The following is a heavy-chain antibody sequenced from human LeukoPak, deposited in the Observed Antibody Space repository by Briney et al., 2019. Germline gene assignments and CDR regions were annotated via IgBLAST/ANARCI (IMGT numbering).Heavy chain of an antibody. CDR3: AGSNWFDP. J-gene: IGHJ5*02. Sequence: SETLSLTCAVYGGSFSGYYWSWIRQPPGKGLEWIGEINHSGSTNYNPSLKSRVTISVDTSKNQFSLKLSSVTAADTAVYYCAGSNWFDPWGQGTLVTVSS. CDR2: INHSGST. D-gene: IGHD3-10*01. CDR1: GGSFSGYY. V-gene: IGHV4-34*01.